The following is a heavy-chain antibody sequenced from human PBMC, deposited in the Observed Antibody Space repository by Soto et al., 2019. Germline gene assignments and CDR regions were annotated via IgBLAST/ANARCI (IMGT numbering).Heavy chain of an antibody. V-gene: IGHV3-20*04. D-gene: IGHD4-17*01. CDR3: ARTYGGNSGGAICDY. Sequence: GSLRLSCAASGFTFDDYGMSWVRQAPGKGLEWVSGINWNGGSTGYADSVKGRFTISRDNAKNSLYLQMNSLRAEDTALYYCARTYGGNSGGAICDYWGQGTLVTVSS. CDR2: INWNGGST. CDR1: GFTFDDYG. J-gene: IGHJ4*02.